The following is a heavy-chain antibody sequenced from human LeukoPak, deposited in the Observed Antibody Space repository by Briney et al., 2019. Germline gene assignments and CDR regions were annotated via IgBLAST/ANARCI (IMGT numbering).Heavy chain of an antibody. CDR2: INPSGST. D-gene: IGHD3-10*01. CDR1: GGSSSGYY. J-gene: IGHJ4*02. CDR3: ARGPRGSGSYYKY. Sequence: SETLSLTCAVYGGSSSGYYWNWIRQPPGKGLEWIGEINPSGSTNYNPSLKSRVAISVDTSKNQFSLKLSSVTAADTAVYYCARGPRGSGSYYKYWSQGSLVTVSS. V-gene: IGHV4-34*01.